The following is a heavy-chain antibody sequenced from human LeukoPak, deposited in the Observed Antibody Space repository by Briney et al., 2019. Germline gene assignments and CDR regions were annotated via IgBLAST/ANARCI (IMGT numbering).Heavy chain of an antibody. CDR1: GGSSISSSYY. J-gene: IGHJ4*02. V-gene: IGHV4-39*01. Sequence: SETLSLTCTVSGGSSISSSYYWGWIRQPPGKGLEWIGSIYYSGSTYYNPSLKSRVTISVDTSKNQFSLKMGSVTAADMAVYYCARLRIVGATTIDYWGQGTLVTVSS. CDR2: IYYSGST. CDR3: ARLRIVGATTIDY. D-gene: IGHD1-26*01.